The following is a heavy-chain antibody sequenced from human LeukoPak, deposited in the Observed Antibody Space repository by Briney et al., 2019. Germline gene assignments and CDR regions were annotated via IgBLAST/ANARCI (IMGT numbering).Heavy chain of an antibody. CDR1: LYTFTSYY. J-gene: IGHJ4*02. Sequence: GSSVNVSCKASLYTFTSYYINWLRQATGQALEGMGWMNPNRGNTGHAQKFQGRVTITRNTSIRTDYMELSSLRSEDTAVYYCARVSSSSWYVDYWGQGTVVTVSS. CDR2: MNPNRGNT. D-gene: IGHD6-13*01. V-gene: IGHV1-8*03. CDR3: ARVSSSSWYVDY.